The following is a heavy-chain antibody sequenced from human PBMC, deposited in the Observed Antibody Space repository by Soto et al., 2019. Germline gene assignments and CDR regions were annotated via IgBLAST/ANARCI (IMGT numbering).Heavy chain of an antibody. D-gene: IGHD5-12*01. CDR2: IYYSGST. Sequence: SETLSLTCTVSGGSISSADYYWSWVRQPPGKGLEWIGYIYYSGSTFFNPSLKSRVTISKDTSRNQFSLRLNSVTAADTAVYYCARRGGYDRADFDYWGQGTLVTVSS. CDR1: GGSISSADYY. CDR3: ARRGGYDRADFDY. V-gene: IGHV4-30-4*01. J-gene: IGHJ4*02.